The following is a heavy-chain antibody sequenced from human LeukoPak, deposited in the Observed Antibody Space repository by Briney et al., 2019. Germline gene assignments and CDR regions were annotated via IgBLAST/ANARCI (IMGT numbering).Heavy chain of an antibody. CDR2: ISYDGSNK. CDR1: GFTFSSYA. V-gene: IGHV3-30-3*02. J-gene: IGHJ4*02. Sequence: GGSLRLSCAASGFTFSSYAMHWVRQAPGKGLEWVAVISYDGSNKYYADSVKGRFTISRDNSKNTLYLQMNGLRAEDTAVYYCAKMRAERTSAAINYWGQGTLVTVSS. CDR3: AKMRAERTSAAINY. D-gene: IGHD1/OR15-1a*01.